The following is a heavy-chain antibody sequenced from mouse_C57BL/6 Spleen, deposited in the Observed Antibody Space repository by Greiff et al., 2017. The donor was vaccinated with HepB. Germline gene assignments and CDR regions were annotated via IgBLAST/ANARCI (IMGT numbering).Heavy chain of an antibody. CDR2: ISSGSSTI. D-gene: IGHD1-1*01. J-gene: IGHJ1*03. V-gene: IGHV5-17*01. CDR3: ANLRDFDV. Sequence: EVKLVESGGGLVKPGGSLKLSCAASGFTFSDYGMHWVRQAPEKGLEWVAYISSGSSTIYYADTVKGRCTISRDNAKNTLFLKMTSLRSEDTAMYYCANLRDFDVWGTGTTVTVSS. CDR1: GFTFSDYG.